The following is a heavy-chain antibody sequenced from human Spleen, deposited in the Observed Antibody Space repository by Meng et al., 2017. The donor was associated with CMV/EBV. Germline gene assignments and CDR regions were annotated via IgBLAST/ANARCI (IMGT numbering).Heavy chain of an antibody. Sequence: YFASGIRQSPGKALECIVYISCSGHTSKNPSLKSRVTISVDTSKNQFSLNLSSVTAADTAVYYCARENCSGLSCFYPMVWFDPWGQGILVTVSS. V-gene: IGHV4-59*01. D-gene: IGHD2-15*01. CDR1: YF. CDR2: ISCSGHT. J-gene: IGHJ5*02. CDR3: ARENCSGLSCFYPMVWFDP.